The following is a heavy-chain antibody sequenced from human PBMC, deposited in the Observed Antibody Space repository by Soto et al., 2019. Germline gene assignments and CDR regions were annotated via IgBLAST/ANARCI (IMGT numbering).Heavy chain of an antibody. J-gene: IGHJ6*02. CDR1: GDSVSSNSAA. V-gene: IGHV6-1*01. D-gene: IGHD2-15*01. CDR3: AREGGYCSGGSCYLFNYYYGMDV. CDR2: TYYRSKWYN. Sequence: PSQTLSLTCAISGDSVSSNSAALNWIRQSPSRGLEWLGRTYYRSKWYNDYAVSVKSRITINPDTSKNQFSLQLNSVTPEDTAVYYCAREGGYCSGGSCYLFNYYYGMDVWGQGTTVTVSS.